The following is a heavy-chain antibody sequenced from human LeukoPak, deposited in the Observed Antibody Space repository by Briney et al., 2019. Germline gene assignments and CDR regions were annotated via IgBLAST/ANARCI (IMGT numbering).Heavy chain of an antibody. CDR2: ISSTSTTI. V-gene: IGHV3-48*04. J-gene: IGHJ6*04. CDR1: GFIFSNYN. D-gene: IGHD2/OR15-2a*01. CDR3: AREPVIRLGLDV. Sequence: GGSLRLSCAASGFIFSNYNINWVRQAPGKGLEWVSYISSTSTTIYYADSVKGRFTISRDNAKKSVYLRMNSLRADDTAVYYCAREPVIRLGLDVWGKGTTVTVSS.